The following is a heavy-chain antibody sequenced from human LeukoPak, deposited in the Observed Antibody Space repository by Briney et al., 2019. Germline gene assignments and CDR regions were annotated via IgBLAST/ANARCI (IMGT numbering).Heavy chain of an antibody. CDR3: AKDAGTGYSGGWYPDAFDI. CDR1: GFTVSSNY. J-gene: IGHJ3*02. V-gene: IGHV3-23*01. CDR2: ISGSGGST. Sequence: PGGSLRLSCAASGFTVSSNYMSWVRQAPGKGLEWVSAISGSGGSTYYADSVKGRFTISRDNSKNTLYLQMSSLRAEDTAVYYCAKDAGTGYSGGWYPDAFDIWGQGTMVTVSS. D-gene: IGHD6-19*01.